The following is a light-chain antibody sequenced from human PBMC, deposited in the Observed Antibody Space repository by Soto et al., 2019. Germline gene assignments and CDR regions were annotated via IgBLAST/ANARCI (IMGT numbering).Light chain of an antibody. CDR2: DAS. V-gene: IGKV3-11*01. Sequence: EIVLTQSPATLSLSPGERATLSYRASQSVSSYLAWYQQKPGQAPRLLIYDASNRATGIPARFSGSGSGTDFSLTISGLEPEDFAVYYCQQRSNWPLTYGGGTKVEIK. CDR1: QSVSSY. CDR3: QQRSNWPLT. J-gene: IGKJ4*01.